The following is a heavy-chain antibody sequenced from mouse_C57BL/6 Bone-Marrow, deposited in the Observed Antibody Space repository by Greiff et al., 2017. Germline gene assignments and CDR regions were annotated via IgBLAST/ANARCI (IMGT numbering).Heavy chain of an antibody. CDR3: AWIYYDYYAMDY. CDR2: IYPRSGNT. J-gene: IGHJ4*01. D-gene: IGHD2-1*01. CDR1: GYTFTSYG. V-gene: IGHV1-81*01. Sequence: QVQLKQSGAELARPGASVKLSCKASGYTFTSYGISWVKQRTGQGLEWIGEIYPRSGNTYYNEKFKGKATLTADKSSSTAYMELRSLTSEDSAVYFCAWIYYDYYAMDYWGQGTSVTVSS.